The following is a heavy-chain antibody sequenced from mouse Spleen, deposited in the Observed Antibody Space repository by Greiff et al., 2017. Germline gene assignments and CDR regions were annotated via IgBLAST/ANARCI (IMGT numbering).Heavy chain of an antibody. CDR3: ARNGNPPGAMDY. CDR2: INPNNGGT. CDR1: GYTFTDYY. Sequence: EVQLQQSGPELVKPGASVKISCKASGYTFTDYYMNWVKQSHGKSLEWIGDINPNNGGTSYNQKFKGKATLTVDKSSSTAYMELRSLTSEDSAVYYCARNGNPPGAMDYWGQGTSVTVSS. J-gene: IGHJ4*01. V-gene: IGHV1-26*01.